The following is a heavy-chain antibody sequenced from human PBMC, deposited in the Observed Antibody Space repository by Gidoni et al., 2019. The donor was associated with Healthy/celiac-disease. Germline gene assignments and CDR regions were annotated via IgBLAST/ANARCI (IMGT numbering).Heavy chain of an antibody. Sequence: QVQLVESGGGVVQPGRSLILSCDAPCFPFSSYGMHWVRQAPSKGLEWVAVISYDGSNKYYADSVKGRFTISKDNSKNTLYLQMNSLRAEDTAVYYCARPYSSGWYFDYWGQGTLVTVSS. CDR2: ISYDGSNK. V-gene: IGHV3-30*03. CDR3: ARPYSSGWYFDY. CDR1: CFPFSSYG. J-gene: IGHJ4*02. D-gene: IGHD6-19*01.